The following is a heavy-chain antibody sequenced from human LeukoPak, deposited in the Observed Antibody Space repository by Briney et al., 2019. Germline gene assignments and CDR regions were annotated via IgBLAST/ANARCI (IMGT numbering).Heavy chain of an antibody. Sequence: GASVKVSCKPSGYTFTVYYMHWVRQAPGLGLEWMGWINPNSGDTNYAQNFQGRVTMTRDTSISTAYMELSRLRSDDTAVYYCAREQDIGMVSALDYWGQGTLVTVSS. J-gene: IGHJ4*02. V-gene: IGHV1-2*02. CDR1: GYTFTVYY. CDR2: INPNSGDT. D-gene: IGHD5-18*01. CDR3: AREQDIGMVSALDY.